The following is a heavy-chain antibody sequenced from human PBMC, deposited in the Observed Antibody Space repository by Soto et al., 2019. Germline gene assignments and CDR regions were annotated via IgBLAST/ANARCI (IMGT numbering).Heavy chain of an antibody. CDR2: IIPIFGTA. Sequence: ASVKVSCKASGGTFSSYAISWVRQAPGQGLEWMGGIIPIFGTAKYEQKFQGRVTITADESTSTAYMELSSLRSEDTAVYYCARAGGSGGSSNDAFDIWGQGTMVNVSS. J-gene: IGHJ3*02. V-gene: IGHV1-69*13. CDR3: ARAGGSGGSSNDAFDI. CDR1: GGTFSSYA. D-gene: IGHD2-15*01.